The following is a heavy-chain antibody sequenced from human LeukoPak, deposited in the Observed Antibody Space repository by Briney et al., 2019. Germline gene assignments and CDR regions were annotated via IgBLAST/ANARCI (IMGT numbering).Heavy chain of an antibody. CDR1: GVSMSTNNW. CDR2: IYYSGST. CDR3: ARARPYSRLTNWFDP. J-gene: IGHJ5*02. V-gene: IGHV4-4*02. D-gene: IGHD6-13*01. Sequence: SETLSLTCAVSGVSMSTNNWWSWVRQPPGKGLEWIGEIYYSGSTNYNSSLKSRVTISIDRSKNQFSVNLTSVTAANTAVHYCARARPYSRLTNWFDPWGQGTLVTVSS.